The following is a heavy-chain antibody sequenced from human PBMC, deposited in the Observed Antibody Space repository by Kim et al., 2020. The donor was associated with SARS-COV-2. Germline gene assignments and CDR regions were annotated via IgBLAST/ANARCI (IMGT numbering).Heavy chain of an antibody. CDR3: ARPGVRGVIEDY. J-gene: IGHJ4*02. V-gene: IGHV3-53*01. Sequence: GGSLRLSCAASGFTVSSNYMNWVRQAPGKGLEWVSVIYSGGTTYYADSVKGRFTISRDNSKNTLYLQMNSLRAEDTAVYYCARPGVRGVIEDYWGQGTLVTVSS. CDR1: GFTVSSNY. CDR2: IYSGGTT. D-gene: IGHD3-10*01.